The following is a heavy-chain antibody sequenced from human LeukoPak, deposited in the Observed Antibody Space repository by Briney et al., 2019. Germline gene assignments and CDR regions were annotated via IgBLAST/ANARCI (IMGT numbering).Heavy chain of an antibody. CDR1: GFTFSNSA. Sequence: GGSLRLSCAASGFTFSNSAMTWVRQAPGRGLEWVSTISGSGGSTYYADSVKGRFTISRDNSKNTLSLQMNSLRAEDTAVYFCAKGHSSALYYFDYWGQGTLVTVSS. V-gene: IGHV3-23*01. D-gene: IGHD6-19*01. J-gene: IGHJ4*02. CDR2: ISGSGGST. CDR3: AKGHSSALYYFDY.